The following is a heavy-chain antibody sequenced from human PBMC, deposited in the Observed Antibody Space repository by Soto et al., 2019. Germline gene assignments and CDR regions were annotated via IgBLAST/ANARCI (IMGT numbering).Heavy chain of an antibody. CDR2: IGGSGAIT. CDR1: GFTFSNSA. Sequence: GGSLRLSCAASGFTFSNSAMNWVRQAPGKGLEWFSVIGGSGAITYYADSVKGRFTISRDNSKNTVYMQMISLRAEDTAVYYCAKDDIYDAFHYWGQET. V-gene: IGHV3-23*01. D-gene: IGHD3-16*01. CDR3: AKDDIYDAFHY. J-gene: IGHJ4*02.